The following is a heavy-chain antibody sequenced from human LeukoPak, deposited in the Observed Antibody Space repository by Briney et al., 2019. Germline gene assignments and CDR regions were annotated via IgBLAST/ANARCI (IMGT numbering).Heavy chain of an antibody. CDR2: VNPNSGNT. J-gene: IGHJ5*02. CDR3: ARGFWSGYPKYNWFDP. CDR1: GYTFTSYD. Sequence: ASVKVSCKASGYTFTSYDINWVRQATGQGLEWMGWVNPNSGNTGYAQKFQGRVTITRNTSISTAYMELSSLRSEDTAVYYCARGFWSGYPKYNWFDPWGQGTLVTVSS. V-gene: IGHV1-8*03. D-gene: IGHD3-3*01.